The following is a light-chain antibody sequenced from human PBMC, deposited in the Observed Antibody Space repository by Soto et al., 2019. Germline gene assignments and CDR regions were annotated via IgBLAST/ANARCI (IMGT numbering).Light chain of an antibody. J-gene: IGLJ2*01. V-gene: IGLV1-44*01. Sequence: QSVLTQPPSASGTPGQRVTISCSGSSSNIGSNTVNWYQQLPGTAPKLLIYSNNQRPSGVPVRFSGSESGTSASLAISGLQCEDEADYYCAAWDDSLNGPVFGGGTKLTVL. CDR3: AAWDDSLNGPV. CDR2: SNN. CDR1: SSNIGSNT.